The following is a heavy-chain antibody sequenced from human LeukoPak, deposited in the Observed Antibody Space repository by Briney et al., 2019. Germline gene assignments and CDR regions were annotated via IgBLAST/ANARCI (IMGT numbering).Heavy chain of an antibody. D-gene: IGHD6-13*01. CDR1: GFTFGSYA. V-gene: IGHV3-23*01. J-gene: IGHJ6*03. Sequence: GGSLRLSCAASGFTFGSYAMSWVRQAPGKGLEWVSAISGSGGSTYYADSVKGRFTISRDNSKNTLYLQTNSLRAEDTAVYYCAKRYSSSSLGYSYYMDVWGKGTTVTVSS. CDR2: ISGSGGST. CDR3: AKRYSSSSLGYSYYMDV.